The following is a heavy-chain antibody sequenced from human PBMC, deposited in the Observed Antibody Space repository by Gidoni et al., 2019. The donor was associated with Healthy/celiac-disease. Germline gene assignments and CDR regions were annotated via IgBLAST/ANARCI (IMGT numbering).Heavy chain of an antibody. Sequence: QLQLQESGPGLVKPSETLSLTCTVSGGSISSSSYYWGWIRQPPGKGLEWIGSIYYSGSTYYHPSLNSRVTISVDTSKNQFSLKLSSVTAADTAVYYCARRSYDILTGYLIIDYWGQGTLVTVSS. J-gene: IGHJ4*02. V-gene: IGHV4-39*01. CDR3: ARRSYDILTGYLIIDY. CDR1: GGSISSSSYY. CDR2: IYYSGST. D-gene: IGHD3-9*01.